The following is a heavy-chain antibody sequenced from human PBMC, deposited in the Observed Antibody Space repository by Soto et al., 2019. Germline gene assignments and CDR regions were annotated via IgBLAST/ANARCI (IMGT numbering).Heavy chain of an antibody. CDR2: MNPNSGNT. Sequence: ASVKVSCKASGYTFTSYDINWVRQATGQGLEWMGWMNPNSGNTGYAQKFQGRVTMTRNTFISTAYMELSSLRSEDTAVYYCARGRIVLMVYAIGPYYMDVWGKGTTVTVSS. CDR3: ARGRIVLMVYAIGPYYMDV. D-gene: IGHD2-8*01. CDR1: GYTFTSYD. J-gene: IGHJ6*03. V-gene: IGHV1-8*01.